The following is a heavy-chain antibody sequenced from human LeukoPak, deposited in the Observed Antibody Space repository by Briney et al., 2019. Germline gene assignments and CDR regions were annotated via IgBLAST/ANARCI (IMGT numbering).Heavy chain of an antibody. Sequence: SETLSLTCAVYGGSFSGYYWSWIRQPPGKGLEWIGEINHSGSTNYNPSLKSRVTISVDTSKNQFSLKLSSVTAADTAVYYCARGPSIVVVPAAMDYGMDVWGQGTTATVSS. D-gene: IGHD2-2*01. CDR2: INHSGST. CDR3: ARGPSIVVVPAAMDYGMDV. J-gene: IGHJ6*02. CDR1: GGSFSGYY. V-gene: IGHV4-34*01.